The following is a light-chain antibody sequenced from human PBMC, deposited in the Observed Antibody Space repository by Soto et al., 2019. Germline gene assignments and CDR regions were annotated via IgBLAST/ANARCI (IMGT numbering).Light chain of an antibody. V-gene: IGLV8-61*01. J-gene: IGLJ3*02. CDR2: STN. CDR3: VLYMGSGVWV. CDR1: SGSVSTSYY. Sequence: QTVVTQEPSLSVSPGGTVTLTCGLRSGSVSTSYYPTWYQQTPGQAPRTLIYSTNTRSSGVPDRFSGSILGNKAALTITGAQTDDAAHYYCVLYMGSGVWVFGGGTKLTVL.